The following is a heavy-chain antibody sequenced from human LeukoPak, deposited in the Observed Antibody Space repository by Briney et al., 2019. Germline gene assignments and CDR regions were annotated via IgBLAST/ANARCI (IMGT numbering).Heavy chain of an antibody. CDR2: IYTSGST. CDR1: GGSISSYY. J-gene: IGHJ5*02. CDR3: ARDLSWFGELDDWFDP. V-gene: IGHV4-4*07. Sequence: PSETLSLTCTVSGGSISSYYWSWIRQPAGKGLEWIGRIYTSGSTNYNPSLKSRVTMSVDTSKNQFSLKLSSVTAADTAVYYCARDLSWFGELDDWFDPWGQGTLVTVSS. D-gene: IGHD3-10*01.